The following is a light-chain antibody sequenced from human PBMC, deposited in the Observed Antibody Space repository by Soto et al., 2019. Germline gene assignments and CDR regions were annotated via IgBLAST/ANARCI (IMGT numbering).Light chain of an antibody. Sequence: IQLTQSPSSLSASVGDRVTITCRASQDIISFLSWYQQKPGKSPKLLLFAASTLQSGVPSRFSGSGSGTDFTPTISGLQSEDFAVYYCHQYNNWPRTFGQGTKVDI. CDR2: AAS. CDR3: HQYNNWPRT. V-gene: IGKV1-9*01. J-gene: IGKJ1*01. CDR1: QDIISF.